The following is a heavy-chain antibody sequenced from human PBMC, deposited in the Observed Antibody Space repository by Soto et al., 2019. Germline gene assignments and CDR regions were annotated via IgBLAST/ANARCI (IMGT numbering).Heavy chain of an antibody. J-gene: IGHJ4*02. CDR2: IYWDEER. CDR1: GFSFTTTRMG. D-gene: IGHD1-1*01. CDR3: AHRDSTGTTTYFDS. V-gene: IGHV2-5*02. Sequence: QITLKEAGPTLVKPTETLTLTCTFSGFSFTTTRMGVGWTRQPPGKALEWLAIIYWDEERRYNPLLRRRLTLTEDTSKNQVFLTMTNMDPKDTATYYCAHRDSTGTTTYFDSWGQGIPVTVAS.